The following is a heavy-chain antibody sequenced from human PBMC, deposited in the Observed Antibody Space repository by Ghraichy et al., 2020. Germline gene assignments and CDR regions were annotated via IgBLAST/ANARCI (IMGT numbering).Heavy chain of an antibody. CDR2: INHSGST. V-gene: IGHV4-34*01. D-gene: IGHD2-15*01. CDR3: ARAYCSGGSCYSSEYFQH. Sequence: SETLSLTCAVYGGSFSGYYWSWIRQPPGKGLEWIGEINHSGSTNYNPSLKSRVTISVDTSKNQFSLKLSSVTAADTAVYYCARAYCSGGSCYSSEYFQHWGQGTLVTVSS. J-gene: IGHJ1*01. CDR1: GGSFSGYY.